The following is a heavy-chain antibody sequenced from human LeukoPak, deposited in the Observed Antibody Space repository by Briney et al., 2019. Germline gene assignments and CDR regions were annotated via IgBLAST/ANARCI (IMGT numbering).Heavy chain of an antibody. D-gene: IGHD6-13*01. CDR3: ARVSSSLHFDY. V-gene: IGHV3-7*01. J-gene: IGHJ4*02. Sequence: GGSLRLSCAASGFTFSSYWMSWVRQAPGKGLEWVANIRQDGSEKYYVDSVKGRFTISRDNAKNSLYLQMNSLRAEDTAVYYCARVSSSLHFDYWGQGTLVTVSS. CDR2: IRQDGSEK. CDR1: GFTFSSYW.